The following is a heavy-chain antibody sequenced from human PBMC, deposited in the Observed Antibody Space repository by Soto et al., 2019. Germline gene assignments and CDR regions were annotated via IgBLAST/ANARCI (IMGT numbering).Heavy chain of an antibody. Sequence: ASVKVSCKVSGYTLTELSMHWVRQAPGKGLEWMGGFDPEDGETIYAQKFQGRVTMTEDTSTDTAYMELSSLRSEDTAVYYCATVNSSSSQHYYYYYYMDVWGKGTTVTVSS. CDR3: ATVNSSSSQHYYYYYYMDV. J-gene: IGHJ6*03. V-gene: IGHV1-24*01. CDR2: FDPEDGET. CDR1: GYTLTELS. D-gene: IGHD6-6*01.